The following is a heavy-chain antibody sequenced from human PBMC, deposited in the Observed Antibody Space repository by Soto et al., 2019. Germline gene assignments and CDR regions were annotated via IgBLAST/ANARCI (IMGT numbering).Heavy chain of an antibody. CDR2: IYYSGSA. CDR3: ARDLGLDYYYYYGMDV. D-gene: IGHD3-16*01. Sequence: QVQLQESGPGLVKPSQTLSLTCTVSGGSISSGGYYWSWIRQHPGKGLEWIGYIYYSGSAYYNPSIKSRVTISVDMSKNQFSLKLSSVTAADTAVYYCARDLGLDYYYYYGMDVWGQGTTVTVSS. CDR1: GGSISSGGYY. V-gene: IGHV4-31*03. J-gene: IGHJ6*02.